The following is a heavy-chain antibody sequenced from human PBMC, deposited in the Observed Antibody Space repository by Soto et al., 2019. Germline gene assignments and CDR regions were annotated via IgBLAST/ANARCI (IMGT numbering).Heavy chain of an antibody. CDR2: IRSKTYGGTT. CDR3: TRDRLPTSNFDY. CDR1: GFNFCDYS. J-gene: IGHJ4*02. D-gene: IGHD4-17*01. Sequence: SLRLSCTASGFNFCDYSISWFRQAPGKGLEWVSFIRSKTYGGTTEYAASVKGRFTISRDDSKSIAYLQMNSLKTEDTAVYYCTRDRLPTSNFDYWGQGTLVTVSS. V-gene: IGHV3-49*03.